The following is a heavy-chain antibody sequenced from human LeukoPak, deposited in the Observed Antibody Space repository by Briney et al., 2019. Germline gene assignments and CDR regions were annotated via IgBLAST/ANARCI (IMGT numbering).Heavy chain of an antibody. CDR3: ARGVGLPAASDY. CDR1: GSSINTPYY. CDR2: IFHGVTT. J-gene: IGHJ4*02. D-gene: IGHD2-2*01. Sequence: PSETLSLTCTVSGSSINTPYYWAWIRQPPGEGLEWIGNIFHGVTTFYNPSLMNRVAISVDTSKNQFSLKLTSVTAADTAVYYCARGVGLPAASDYWGQGTLVTVSS. V-gene: IGHV4-38-2*02.